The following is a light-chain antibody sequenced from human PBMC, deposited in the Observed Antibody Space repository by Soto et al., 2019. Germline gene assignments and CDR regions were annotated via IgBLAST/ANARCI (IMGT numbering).Light chain of an antibody. CDR3: KQCHRYLT. CDR2: GAS. J-gene: IGKJ1*01. Sequence: QMTQSPSTLSSSLGDRVAIACRASESMSNCLAWYQQKPGKAPKLLISGASSLQSGVPSRFSGSASGTEFTLTIRSLQPDDIATYYCKQCHRYLTFGQGTKVDIK. CDR1: ESMSNC. V-gene: IGKV1-5*01.